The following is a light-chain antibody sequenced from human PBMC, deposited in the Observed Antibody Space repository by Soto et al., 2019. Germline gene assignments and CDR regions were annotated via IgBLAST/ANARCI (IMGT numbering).Light chain of an antibody. CDR3: QQRSNWPQV. CDR1: QSVSSY. J-gene: IGKJ2*01. V-gene: IGKV3-11*01. CDR2: DAS. Sequence: EIVLTQSPATLSLSPGERATLSCRASQSVSSYLAWYQQKPGQAPRLLIYDASNRATGIPARFSGSGSGTDFPPTISSLEPEDFAVYYCQQRSNWPQVFGQGTKLEIK.